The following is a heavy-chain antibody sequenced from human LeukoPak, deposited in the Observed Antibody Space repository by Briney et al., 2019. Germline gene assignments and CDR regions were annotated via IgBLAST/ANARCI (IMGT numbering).Heavy chain of an antibody. CDR1: GGSFSGYY. Sequence: SETLSLTCAAYGGSFSGYYWSWIRQPPGKGLEWIGEINHSGSTNYNPSLKSLVTISVDTSKNQFSLKLSSVTAADTAVYYCARARLDSIVVVPAAIRNNWFDPWGQGTLVTVSS. V-gene: IGHV4-34*01. CDR2: INHSGST. J-gene: IGHJ5*02. D-gene: IGHD2-2*02. CDR3: ARARLDSIVVVPAAIRNNWFDP.